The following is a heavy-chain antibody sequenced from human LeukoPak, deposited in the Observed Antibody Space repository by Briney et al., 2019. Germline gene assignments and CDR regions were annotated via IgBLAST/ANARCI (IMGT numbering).Heavy chain of an antibody. Sequence: SETLSLTCTVSGGSISSGGYYWSWIRQPPGKGLEWIGYIYHSGSTNYNPSLKSRVTISVDKSKNQFSLKLSSVTAADTAVYYCASRTDWFDPWGQGTLVTVSS. V-gene: IGHV4-30-2*01. CDR1: GGSISSGGYY. J-gene: IGHJ5*02. CDR3: ASRTDWFDP. D-gene: IGHD3/OR15-3a*01. CDR2: IYHSGST.